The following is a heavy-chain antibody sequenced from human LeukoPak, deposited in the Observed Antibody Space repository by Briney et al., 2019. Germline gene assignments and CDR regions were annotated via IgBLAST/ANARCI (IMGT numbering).Heavy chain of an antibody. CDR1: GGSISSSNW. Sequence: SETLSLTCAVSGGSISSSNWWSWVRQPPGKGLEWIGEIYHSGSTNYNPSLKSRVTISVGKSKNQFSLKLSSVTAADTAVYYCASRGEYCSGGSCYSGFDYWGQGTLVTVSS. D-gene: IGHD2-15*01. CDR3: ASRGEYCSGGSCYSGFDY. V-gene: IGHV4-4*02. CDR2: IYHSGST. J-gene: IGHJ4*02.